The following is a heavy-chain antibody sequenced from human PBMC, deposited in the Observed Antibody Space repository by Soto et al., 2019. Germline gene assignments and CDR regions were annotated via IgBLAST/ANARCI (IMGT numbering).Heavy chain of an antibody. Sequence: QVQLVQSGGEVKKPGASVKVSCEASGYRFSSYSISWVRQAPGQGLEWMGWVSAYSSNTNSAQKFQGRVTMTMDTSSGTVCVGLRRLTSDDTAVDYCAWGRWDIDYYGGMDGWGHGTAVIGSS. V-gene: IGHV1-18*01. D-gene: IGHD2-15*01. CDR3: AWGRWDIDYYGGMDG. J-gene: IGHJ6*02. CDR2: VSAYSSNT. CDR1: GYRFSSYS.